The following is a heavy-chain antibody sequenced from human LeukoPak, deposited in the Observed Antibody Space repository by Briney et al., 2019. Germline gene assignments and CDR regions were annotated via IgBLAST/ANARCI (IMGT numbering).Heavy chain of an antibody. J-gene: IGHJ4*02. D-gene: IGHD4-23*01. CDR3: TTDDPRWSY. Sequence: GGSLRLSCAASGFSFNNAWMTWVRQAPGKGLEGVGRIKSKTDGGTTDDAAPVKGRFTISRDDSKNTLYLQMNSLKTEDTAVYYCTTDDPRWSYWGQGTLVTVSS. V-gene: IGHV3-15*01. CDR2: IKSKTDGGTT. CDR1: GFSFNNAW.